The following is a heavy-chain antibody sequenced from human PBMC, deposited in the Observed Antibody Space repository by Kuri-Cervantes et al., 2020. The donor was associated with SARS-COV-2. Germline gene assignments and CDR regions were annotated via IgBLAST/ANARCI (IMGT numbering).Heavy chain of an antibody. Sequence: SETLSLTCTVSGGSISSSSYYWGWIRQPPGRGLEWSGSIYCSGSTYYNPSLKSRVTISVDTSKNQFSLKLSSVTAADTAVYYCARDGVGIVVVSPFDYWGQGTLVTVSS. CDR1: GGSISSSSYY. D-gene: IGHD3-22*01. J-gene: IGHJ4*02. V-gene: IGHV4-39*07. CDR3: ARDGVGIVVVSPFDY. CDR2: IYCSGST.